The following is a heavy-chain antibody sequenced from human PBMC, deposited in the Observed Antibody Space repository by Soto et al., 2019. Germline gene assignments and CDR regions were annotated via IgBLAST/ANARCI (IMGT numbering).Heavy chain of an antibody. V-gene: IGHV3-23*01. D-gene: IGHD6-13*01. J-gene: IGHJ4*02. CDR1: GFTFNSYA. Sequence: PGGSLRLSCAASGFTFNSYAMSWARQAPGKGLEWVSGITGAGYSTYYADSVKGRFTISRDNSKNTVYLQMNSLRAEDTAVYYCAKPIAPAGTRCFDYWGQGTLVTVS. CDR2: ITGAGYST. CDR3: AKPIAPAGTRCFDY.